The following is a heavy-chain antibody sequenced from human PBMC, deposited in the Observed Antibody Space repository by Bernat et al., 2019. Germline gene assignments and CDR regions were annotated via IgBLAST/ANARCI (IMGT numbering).Heavy chain of an antibody. V-gene: IGHV3-33*01. J-gene: IGHJ4*02. CDR3: ASRSTTWGEDY. Sequence: QVQLVESGGGVVQSGRSLRLSCAASGFTFSNYGMHWVRQAPGKGLEWVALIWHDGSDKYYADYVKGRVTISRDNSKNTVFLQMNSLRAGDTAVYFCASRSTTWGEDYWGQGTLVTVSS. CDR1: GFTFSNYG. D-gene: IGHD2/OR15-2a*01. CDR2: IWHDGSDK.